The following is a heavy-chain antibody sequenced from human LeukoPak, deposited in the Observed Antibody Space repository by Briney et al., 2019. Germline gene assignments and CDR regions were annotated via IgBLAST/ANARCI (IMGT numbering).Heavy chain of an antibody. V-gene: IGHV4-4*07. Sequence: SETLSLTCTVSGGSISTYFWSWIRQPAGKGLEWIGRLYTSGSTNYNPSLKSRLTMSADTSKNQFSLRLRSVTAADTAVYYCARDRVGSSGYYYYYGMDVWGQGTTVTVSS. CDR3: ARDRVGSSGYYYYYGMDV. D-gene: IGHD3-22*01. J-gene: IGHJ6*02. CDR2: LYTSGST. CDR1: GGSISTYF.